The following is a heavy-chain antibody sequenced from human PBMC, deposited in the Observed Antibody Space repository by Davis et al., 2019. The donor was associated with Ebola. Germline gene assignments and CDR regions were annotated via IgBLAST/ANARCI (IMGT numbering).Heavy chain of an antibody. Sequence: GSLRLSCAASGFTFSAYNMGWIRRAPGKGLEWVSTLGTSADTYYADSVKGRFTISRDNSKNTLYLQMNGLRVEDTAIYYCAKDTSNIWFDIWGQGTNVTVSS. J-gene: IGHJ3*02. CDR2: LGTSADT. V-gene: IGHV3-23*01. CDR3: AKDTSNIWFDI. CDR1: GFTFSAYN. D-gene: IGHD1-26*01.